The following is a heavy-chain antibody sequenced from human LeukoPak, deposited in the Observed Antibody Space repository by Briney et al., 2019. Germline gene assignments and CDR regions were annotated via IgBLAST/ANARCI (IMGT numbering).Heavy chain of an antibody. CDR2: INPSGGST. J-gene: IGHJ4*02. CDR3: ARDTPYCSSTSCYPSHFDY. Sequence: GASVKVSCKASGYTFTSYYMHWVRQAPAQGLEWMGIINPSGGSTSYAQKFQGRVTMTRDTSTSTVYMELSSMRSEDTAVYYCARDTPYCSSTSCYPSHFDYWGQGTLVTVSS. CDR1: GYTFTSYY. V-gene: IGHV1-46*01. D-gene: IGHD2-2*01.